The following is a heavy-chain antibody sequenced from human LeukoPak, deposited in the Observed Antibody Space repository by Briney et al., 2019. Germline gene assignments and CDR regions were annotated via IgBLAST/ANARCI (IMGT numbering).Heavy chain of an antibody. V-gene: IGHV3-11*04. Sequence: GGSLRLSCAASGFTFSDYYMSWIRQAPGKGLEWVSYISSSGSTIYYADSVKGRFTISRDNSKNTLYLQMNSLRAEDTAVYYCARVVFSGTYYDFWSGYPWGNAFDIWGQGTMVTVSS. CDR3: ARVVFSGTYYDFWSGYPWGNAFDI. CDR1: GFTFSDYY. D-gene: IGHD3-3*01. CDR2: ISSSGSTI. J-gene: IGHJ3*02.